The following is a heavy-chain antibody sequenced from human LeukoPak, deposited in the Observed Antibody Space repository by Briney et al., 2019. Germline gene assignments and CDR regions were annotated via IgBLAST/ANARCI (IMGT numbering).Heavy chain of an antibody. CDR2: ISIYSGNT. CDR1: GYTFTSHC. D-gene: IGHD7-27*01. Sequence: ASVNVSCKASGYTFTSHCLSWARQAPGQGLEWMGWISIYSGNTNYAQKFQDRISMTTDTSTSPAYMELRSLKSDDTAVYYCARDPGGTWGFDYWGQGALVTVSS. CDR3: ARDPGGTWGFDY. V-gene: IGHV1-18*01. J-gene: IGHJ4*02.